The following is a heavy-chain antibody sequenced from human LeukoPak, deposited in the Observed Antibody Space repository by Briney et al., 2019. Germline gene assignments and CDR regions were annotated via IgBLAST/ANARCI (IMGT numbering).Heavy chain of an antibody. Sequence: GASVKVSCKASGYTFTSYGISWVRQAPGQGLEWMGWISAFNGNTNYAQKLQGRVTMTTDTSTSTAYMELRSLRSDDTAVYHCARDQGSGSYYYYYYGMDVWGQGTTVTVSS. CDR3: ARDQGSGSYYYYYYGMDV. CDR2: ISAFNGNT. J-gene: IGHJ6*02. CDR1: GYTFTSYG. D-gene: IGHD3-10*01. V-gene: IGHV1-18*01.